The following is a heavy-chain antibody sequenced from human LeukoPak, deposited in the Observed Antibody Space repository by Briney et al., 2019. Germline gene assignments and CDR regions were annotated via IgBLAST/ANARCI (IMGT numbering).Heavy chain of an antibody. V-gene: IGHV4-59*01. CDR1: GGSMSSYY. CDR3: ARVRTANTDHPAFDP. CDR2: IYYSGST. D-gene: IGHD3-16*01. Sequence: SETLSLTCTVSGGSMSSYYWSWIRQPPGKGLEWIGYIYYSGSTNYNPSLKSRVTISVDTSKNQFSLKLSSVTAADTAVYYCARVRTANTDHPAFDPWGQGTLVTVSS. J-gene: IGHJ5*02.